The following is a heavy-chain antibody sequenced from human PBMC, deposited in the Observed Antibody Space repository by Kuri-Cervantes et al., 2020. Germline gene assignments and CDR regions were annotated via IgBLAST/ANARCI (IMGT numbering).Heavy chain of an antibody. CDR1: GGSISSSSYY. CDR3: ASHAGMGGYNWFDP. Sequence: SETLSLTCTVSGGSISSSSYYWGWIRPPPGKGLEWIGSIYYSGNTYYNPSLKSRVTISVDTSKNQFSLKLSSVTAADTAVYYCASHAGMGGYNWFDPWGQGTLVTVSS. J-gene: IGHJ5*02. V-gene: IGHV4-39*01. D-gene: IGHD6-13*01. CDR2: IYYSGNT.